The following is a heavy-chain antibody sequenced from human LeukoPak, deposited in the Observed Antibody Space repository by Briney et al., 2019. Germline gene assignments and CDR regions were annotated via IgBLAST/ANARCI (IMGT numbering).Heavy chain of an antibody. V-gene: IGHV3-30-3*01. CDR3: ASGMRYDSRRYYYYGMDV. Sequence: GGSLRLSCAASGFTFSNYAMNWVRQAPGKGLECVAVISYDGTNKYYADSVKGRFTISRDNSKNTLYLQMNSLRAEDTAVYYCASGMRYDSRRYYYYGMDVWGQGTTVTVSS. CDR1: GFTFSNYA. D-gene: IGHD3-22*01. CDR2: ISYDGTNK. J-gene: IGHJ6*02.